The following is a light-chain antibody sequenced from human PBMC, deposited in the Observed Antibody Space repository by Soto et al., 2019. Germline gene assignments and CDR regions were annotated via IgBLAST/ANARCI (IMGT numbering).Light chain of an antibody. Sequence: QSVLAQPPSVSAAPGQEVTISCSGSFSNIGNNYVSWYQQLPGTAPKLLIYDNDKRPSGIPDRFSGSKSATSATLVITGLQTGDEADYYCGTWDTGLSFYAFGGGTKVTVL. CDR1: FSNIGNNY. V-gene: IGLV1-51*01. CDR3: GTWDTGLSFYA. J-gene: IGLJ1*01. CDR2: DND.